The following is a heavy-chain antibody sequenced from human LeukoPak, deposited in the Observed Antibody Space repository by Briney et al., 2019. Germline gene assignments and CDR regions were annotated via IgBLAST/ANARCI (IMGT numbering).Heavy chain of an antibody. D-gene: IGHD2-2*01. V-gene: IGHV4-30-4*08. J-gene: IGHJ5*02. CDR3: ARGIVVPAAMGFDP. CDR2: IYYSGST. Sequence: PSQTLSLTCTVSGGSISSGDYYWRWIRQPPGKGLEWIGYIYYSGSTYYNPSLKSRVTISVDTSKNQFSLKLSSVTAADTAVYYCARGIVVPAAMGFDPWGQGTLVTVSS. CDR1: GGSISSGDYY.